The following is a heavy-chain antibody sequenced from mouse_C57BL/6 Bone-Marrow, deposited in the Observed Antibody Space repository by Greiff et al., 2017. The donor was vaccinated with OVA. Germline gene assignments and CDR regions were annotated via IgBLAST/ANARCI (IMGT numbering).Heavy chain of an antibody. CDR1: GFTFSSYG. Sequence: EVQVVESGGDLVKPGGSLKLSCAASGFTFSSYGMSWVRQTPYKRLEWVATISSGGSYTYYPDSVKGRFTISRDNTKNTLYLQMSSLKSEDTAMYYCAKQIYYSGGSYWYFDVWGTGTTVTVSS. CDR3: AKQIYYSGGSYWYFDV. J-gene: IGHJ1*03. CDR2: ISSGGSYT. V-gene: IGHV5-6*01. D-gene: IGHD1-1*01.